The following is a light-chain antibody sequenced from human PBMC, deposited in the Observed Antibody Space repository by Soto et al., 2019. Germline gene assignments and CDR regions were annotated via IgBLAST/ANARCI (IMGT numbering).Light chain of an antibody. J-gene: IGLJ1*01. V-gene: IGLV1-51*01. CDR1: SSNIGHNY. CDR3: GTWDSSLSAYV. Sequence: QSVLTQPPSVSAAPGQKVTISCSGSSSNIGHNYVSWYQQLPGTAPKLLIYDNNKRPSGIPDRFSGSNSGTSATLGITGLQTGDEADYYCGTWDSSLSAYVFGTGTKVTVL. CDR2: DNN.